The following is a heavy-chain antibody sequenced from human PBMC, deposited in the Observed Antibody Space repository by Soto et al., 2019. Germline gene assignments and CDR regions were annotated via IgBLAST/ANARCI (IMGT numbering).Heavy chain of an antibody. J-gene: IGHJ4*02. D-gene: IGHD5-12*01. CDR2: IKEDGSEK. Sequence: EVQLVESGGGLVQPGGSLRLSCAASEFTFSSYWRNWVRQAPGKGLEWVANIKEDGSEKYYVDSVKGRFTISRDNAKNSLYLQMNSLTAEDTAVYYCASVAIWGQGTLVTVSS. V-gene: IGHV3-7*02. CDR3: ASVAI. CDR1: EFTFSSYW.